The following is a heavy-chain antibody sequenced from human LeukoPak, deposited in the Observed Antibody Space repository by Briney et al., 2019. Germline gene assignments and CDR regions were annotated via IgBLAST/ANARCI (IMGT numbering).Heavy chain of an antibody. J-gene: IGHJ4*02. CDR1: GFTFSSYW. CDR2: INSDASTT. Sequence: GGSLRLSCAASGFTFSSYWMHWVRQAPGKGLVWVSRINSDASTTSYADSVKGRFTISRDNAKNTLHLQMNSLRVEDTAVYYCTRVAGSGSVDWGQGTLVTVSS. CDR3: TRVAGSGSVD. V-gene: IGHV3-74*01. D-gene: IGHD1-26*01.